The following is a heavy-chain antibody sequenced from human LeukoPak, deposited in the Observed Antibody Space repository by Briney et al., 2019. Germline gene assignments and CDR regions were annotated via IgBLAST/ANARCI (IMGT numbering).Heavy chain of an antibody. CDR3: ARVKQLNLDY. D-gene: IGHD6-6*01. CDR1: GYTFTVYY. V-gene: IGHV1-2*02. Sequence: ASVKLPCKASGYTFTVYYMHGVRQAPGQGLEWMGWINPNSGGTNYAQKFQGRVTITRDTSISTAYMELGRLRSDDTAVYYCARVKQLNLDYWGQGTLVTVSS. CDR2: INPNSGGT. J-gene: IGHJ4*02.